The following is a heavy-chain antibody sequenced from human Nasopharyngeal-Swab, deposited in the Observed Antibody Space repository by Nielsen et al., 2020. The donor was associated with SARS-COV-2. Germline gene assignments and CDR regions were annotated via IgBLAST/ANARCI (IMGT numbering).Heavy chain of an antibody. CDR2: IDPSDSYT. CDR1: GYSFTSYW. J-gene: IGHJ4*02. V-gene: IGHV5-10-1*04. CDR3: ARQMDYYGSGSPPGY. Sequence: GESLKISCKGSGYSFTSYWISWVRQMPGKGLEWMGRIDPSDSYTNYSPSFQGQVTISADKSISTAYLQWSSLKASDTAMYYCARQMDYYGSGSPPGYWGQGTLVTVSS. D-gene: IGHD3-10*01.